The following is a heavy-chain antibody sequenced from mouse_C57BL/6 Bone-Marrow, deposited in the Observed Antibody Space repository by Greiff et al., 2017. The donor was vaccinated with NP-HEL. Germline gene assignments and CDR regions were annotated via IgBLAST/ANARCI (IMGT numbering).Heavy chain of an antibody. J-gene: IGHJ3*01. D-gene: IGHD3-1*01. Sequence: VQLQQPGAELVKPGASVKMSCKASGYTFTSYWITWVKQRPGQGLEWIGDIYPGSGSTNYNEKFKSKATLTVDTSSSTAYMQLSSLTSEDSAVYYCARGGHGSGLFAYWGQGTLVTVSA. V-gene: IGHV1-55*01. CDR3: ARGGHGSGLFAY. CDR1: GYTFTSYW. CDR2: IYPGSGST.